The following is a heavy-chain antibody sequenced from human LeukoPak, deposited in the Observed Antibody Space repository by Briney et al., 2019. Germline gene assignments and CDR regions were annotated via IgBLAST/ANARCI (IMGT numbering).Heavy chain of an antibody. CDR1: GGSISSGGYY. CDR3: AREGTTGTQDFDY. D-gene: IGHD1-1*01. J-gene: IGHJ4*02. CDR2: IYYSGST. V-gene: IGHV4-31*03. Sequence: SQTLSLTCTVSGGSISSGGYYWSWLRQHPGKGLEWIGYIYYSGSTYYNPSLKSRVTISVDTSKNQFSLKLSSVTAADTAVYYCAREGTTGTQDFDYWGQGTLVSVSS.